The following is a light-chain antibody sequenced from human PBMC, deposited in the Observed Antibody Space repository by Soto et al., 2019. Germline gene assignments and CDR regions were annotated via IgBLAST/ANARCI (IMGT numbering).Light chain of an antibody. J-gene: IGKJ5*01. CDR3: QQRSNWPPIT. Sequence: EIVLIQNQATLSVSPGERATLSCRASQSVSSYLAWYQQKPGQAPRLLIYDASNRATGIPARFSGSGYGTDFTLTISSLEPEDFAVYYCQQRSNWPPITFGQGTRLEIK. CDR2: DAS. CDR1: QSVSSY. V-gene: IGKV3-11*01.